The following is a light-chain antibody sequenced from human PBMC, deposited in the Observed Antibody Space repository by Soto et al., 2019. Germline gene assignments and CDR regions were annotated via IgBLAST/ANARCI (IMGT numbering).Light chain of an antibody. CDR1: QTISSW. V-gene: IGKV1-5*03. CDR3: QQDNSYPRT. J-gene: IGKJ1*01. Sequence: DIQMTQSPSTLSGSVGDRVTITCRASQTISSWLAWYQQKPGKAPKLLIYKASTLKSGVPSRFSGSGFGTEFTLTITSLQPDDFATYYCQQDNSYPRTFGQGTKVDIK. CDR2: KAS.